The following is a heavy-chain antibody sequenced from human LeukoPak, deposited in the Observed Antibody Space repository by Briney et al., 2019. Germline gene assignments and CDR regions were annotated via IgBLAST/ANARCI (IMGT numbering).Heavy chain of an antibody. D-gene: IGHD2-21*01. Sequence: GGSLRLSCAASGFTFSDYYMSWIRQAPGKGLERVSYISSSGSTIYYADSVKGRFTISRDNAKNSLYLQMNSLRAEDTAVYYCARVEVVIATDLDVWGKGTTVTVSS. V-gene: IGHV3-11*04. CDR2: ISSSGSTI. J-gene: IGHJ6*04. CDR3: ARVEVVIATDLDV. CDR1: GFTFSDYY.